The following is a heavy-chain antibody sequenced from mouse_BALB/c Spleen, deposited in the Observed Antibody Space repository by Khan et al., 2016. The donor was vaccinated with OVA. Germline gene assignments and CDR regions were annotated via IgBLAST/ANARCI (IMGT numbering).Heavy chain of an antibody. CDR1: GFSLSRYN. V-gene: IGHV2-6-4*01. CDR2: IWGGGGT. D-gene: IGHD2-14*01. J-gene: IGHJ4*01. Sequence: QMQLEESGPGLVAPSQSLSITCTVSGFSLSRYNIHWVRQPPGKGLEWLGMIWGGGGTDYNSTLKSRLSISKDNSKRQVFLKVNSLQTEDTAMYYCARAYYRYDGYYAMDYWGQGTSVTVSS. CDR3: ARAYYRYDGYYAMDY.